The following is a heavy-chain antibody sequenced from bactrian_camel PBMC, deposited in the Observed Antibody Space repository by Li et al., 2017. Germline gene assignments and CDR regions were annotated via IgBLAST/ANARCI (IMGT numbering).Heavy chain of an antibody. V-gene: IGHV3S55*01. CDR3: GRGFSKGLGPNCQYNF. Sequence: VQLVESGGGSVQAGGSLTLSCAASGFAFSSYGMGWYRQTPGKERVVVSTILSDGTTYYADSVKGRSTVSQDSAEDTVYLQMNSLEPEDTAIYYCGRGFSKGLGPNCQYNFSGRGTQVTVS. CDR2: ILSDGTT. D-gene: IGHD1*01. CDR1: GFAFSSYG. J-gene: IGHJ4*01.